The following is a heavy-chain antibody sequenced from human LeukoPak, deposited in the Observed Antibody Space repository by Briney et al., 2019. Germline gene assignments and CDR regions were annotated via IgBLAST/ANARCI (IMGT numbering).Heavy chain of an antibody. D-gene: IGHD6-19*01. CDR1: GGTFSSYT. CDR2: IIPILGIA. Sequence: GSSVKVSCKASGGTFSSYTISWVRQAPGQGLEWMGRIIPILGIANYAQKFQGRVTITADKSTSTAYMELGSLRSEDTAVYYCARGIAVAGTPSWYNGMDVWGQGTTVTVSS. V-gene: IGHV1-69*02. J-gene: IGHJ6*02. CDR3: ARGIAVAGTPSWYNGMDV.